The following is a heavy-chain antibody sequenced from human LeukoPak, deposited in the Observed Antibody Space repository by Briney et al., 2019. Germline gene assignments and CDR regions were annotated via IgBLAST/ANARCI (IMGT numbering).Heavy chain of an antibody. CDR2: IYYSGST. D-gene: IGHD3-3*01. Sequence: PSETLSLTCTVSGGSISSYYWSSIRQPPGKGLESIGYIYYSGSTNYNPSLKSRVTTSVHTSKNQFSLKLSSVTAADTAVYYCAREGYDFWSGHINNWFDPWGQGTLVTVSS. J-gene: IGHJ5*02. V-gene: IGHV4-59*01. CDR3: AREGYDFWSGHINNWFDP. CDR1: GGSISSYY.